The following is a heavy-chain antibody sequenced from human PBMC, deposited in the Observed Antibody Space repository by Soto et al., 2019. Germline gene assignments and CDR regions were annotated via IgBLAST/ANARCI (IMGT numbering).Heavy chain of an antibody. V-gene: IGHV1-69*01. Sequence: QVQLVQSGAEVKKPGSSVKVSCKASGGTFSSYAISWVRKAPVQGLEWMGGIIPIFGTANYAQKFQGRVTITADESTSTAYMELSSLRSEDTAVYYCARGYCSSTSCRKYNWFDPWGQGTLVTVSS. CDR2: IIPIFGTA. J-gene: IGHJ5*02. CDR3: ARGYCSSTSCRKYNWFDP. D-gene: IGHD2-2*01. CDR1: GGTFSSYA.